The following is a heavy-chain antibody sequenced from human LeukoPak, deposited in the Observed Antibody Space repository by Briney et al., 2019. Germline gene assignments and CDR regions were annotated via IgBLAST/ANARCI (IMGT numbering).Heavy chain of an antibody. CDR2: MNPNSGNT. CDR3: ARCGPDFWSGYYSSNDAFDI. V-gene: IGHV1-8*01. J-gene: IGHJ3*02. D-gene: IGHD3-3*01. CDR1: GYTFTSYD. Sequence: ASVKVSCKASGYTFTSYDINWVRQATGQGLEWMGWMNPNSGNTGYAQKFQGRVTMTRNTSISTAYMELSSLRSEDTAVYYCARCGPDFWSGYYSSNDAFDIWGQGTMVTVSS.